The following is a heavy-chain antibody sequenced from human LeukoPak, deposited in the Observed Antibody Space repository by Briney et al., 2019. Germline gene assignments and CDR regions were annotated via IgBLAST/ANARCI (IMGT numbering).Heavy chain of an antibody. J-gene: IGHJ5*02. CDR1: GYTFTGYY. V-gene: IGHV1-2*06. CDR3: ARGGPSYGSKYNWFDP. CDR2: INPNSGGT. Sequence: ASVTVSCKASGYTFTGYYLHWVRQAPGQGLEWMGRINPNSGGTNYAQKFQGGVTMTRDTSINTVYMELTRLRSDDTALYYCARGGPSYGSKYNWFDPWGQGTLVTVSS. D-gene: IGHD4/OR15-4a*01.